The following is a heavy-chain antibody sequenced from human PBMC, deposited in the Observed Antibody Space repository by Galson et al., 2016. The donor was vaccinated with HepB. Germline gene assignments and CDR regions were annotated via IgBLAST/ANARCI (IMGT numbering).Heavy chain of an antibody. CDR3: ARGGSRGGQYIY. Sequence: SLRLSCAASGFTFSSYWMSWVRQAPGKGLEWVANIKEDGSEKHYVDSVKGRFTVSRDNTENSLYLQMNSLRVEDTAVYYCARGGSRGGQYIYWGRGTLVIVSS. J-gene: IGHJ4*02. D-gene: IGHD2-2*01. V-gene: IGHV3-7*03. CDR2: IKEDGSEK. CDR1: GFTFSSYW.